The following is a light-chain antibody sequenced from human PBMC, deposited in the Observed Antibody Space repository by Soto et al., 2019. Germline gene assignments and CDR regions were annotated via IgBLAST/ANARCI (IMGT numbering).Light chain of an antibody. CDR2: GAS. CDR3: QQYGSSPTT. J-gene: IGKJ1*01. Sequence: DIVLTQSPGTLSLSPGERATLSCRASQSVSSSYLAWYQQKPGQAPRLLIYGASSRATGIPDRFSGSGSGTDFTLTISRLEPEDFAAYYCQQYGSSPTTFGQGTKVDIK. V-gene: IGKV3-20*01. CDR1: QSVSSSY.